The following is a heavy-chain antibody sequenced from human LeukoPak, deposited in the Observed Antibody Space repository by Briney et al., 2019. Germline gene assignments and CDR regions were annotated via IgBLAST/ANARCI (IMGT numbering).Heavy chain of an antibody. V-gene: IGHV3-15*01. D-gene: IGHD2-21*01. CDR1: GFTFSNAW. Sequence: GGSLRLSCAASGFTFSNAWMSWVRQAPGKGLEWVGRIKSKTDGGTTDYAAPVKGRFTISGDDSKNTLYLQMNSLKTEDTAVYYCTTACGGDCYYAFDYWGQGTLVTVSS. CDR3: TTACGGDCYYAFDY. CDR2: IKSKTDGGTT. J-gene: IGHJ4*02.